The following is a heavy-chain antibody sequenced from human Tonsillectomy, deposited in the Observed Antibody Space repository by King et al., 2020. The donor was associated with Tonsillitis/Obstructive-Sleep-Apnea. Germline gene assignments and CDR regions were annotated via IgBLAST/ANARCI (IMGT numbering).Heavy chain of an antibody. CDR2: IYWDDDK. D-gene: IGHD3-3*01. Sequence: ITLKESGPTLVKPTQTLTLTCTFSGFSLSTGGVGVGWIRQPPGKALEWLALIYWDDDKPYRPSLKSRLTITKDTSKNQVVLTMTNMDPVDTATYYCARGNYDSDAFDIWGQGTMVTVSS. J-gene: IGHJ3*02. V-gene: IGHV2-5*02. CDR3: ARGNYDSDAFDI. CDR1: GFSLSTGGVG.